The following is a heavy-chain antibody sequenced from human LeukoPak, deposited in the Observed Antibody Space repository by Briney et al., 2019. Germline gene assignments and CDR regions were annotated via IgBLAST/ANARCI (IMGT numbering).Heavy chain of an antibody. CDR1: GFTFSSYA. CDR3: VRGVGDSSSWYWYFDL. CDR2: ISSNGGST. J-gene: IGHJ2*01. V-gene: IGHV3-64*01. D-gene: IGHD6-13*01. Sequence: GGSLRLSCAASGFTFSSYAMHWVRQAPGKGLEYVSAISSNGGSTYYANSVKGRFSISRDNSKNTLYLQMGSLRAEDMAVYYCVRGVGDSSSWYWYFDLWGRGTLVTVSS.